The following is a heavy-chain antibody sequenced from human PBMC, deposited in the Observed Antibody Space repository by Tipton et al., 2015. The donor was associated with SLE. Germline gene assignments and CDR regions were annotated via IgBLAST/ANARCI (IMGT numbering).Heavy chain of an antibody. CDR1: GGTVSSGGYY. J-gene: IGHJ4*02. V-gene: IGHV4-31*03. CDR3: ARASERIGHFDY. Sequence: TLYLTCNVSGGTVSSGGYYWSWIRQHPGKGLEWIGCSFYTGSTYYNPSLKSRVSVSVNTSKNQFSLRLSSVTAADTAVYYCARASERIGHFDYWGRGTLVTVSS. CDR2: SFYTGST. D-gene: IGHD1-1*01.